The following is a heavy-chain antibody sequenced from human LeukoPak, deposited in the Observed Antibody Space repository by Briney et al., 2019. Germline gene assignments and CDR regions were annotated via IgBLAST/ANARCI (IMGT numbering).Heavy chain of an antibody. D-gene: IGHD3-16*01. CDR3: ARLGDAVTTGYGWGY. CDR2: IYPGESDT. CDR1: GYSFTSYW. Sequence: GESLKISCKGSGYSFTSYWIGWVRQMPGKGLGGIGIIYPGESDTRYSPSFQGQFTISADKSISPAYLQWSSLKASDPAMYYCARLGDAVTTGYGWGYWGQGTLVTVSS. J-gene: IGHJ4*02. V-gene: IGHV5-51*01.